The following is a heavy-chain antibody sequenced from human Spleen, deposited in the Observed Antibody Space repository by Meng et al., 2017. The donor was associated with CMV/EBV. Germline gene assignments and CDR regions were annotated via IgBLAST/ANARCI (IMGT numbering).Heavy chain of an antibody. V-gene: IGHV4-59*01. CDR3: ARGYYDFWSGPLPYYYGMDV. CDR2: MYYTGRT. D-gene: IGHD3-3*01. J-gene: IGHJ6*02. CDR1: AASISKYY. Sequence: SETLSLTCTVSAASISKYYWSWIRQSPGKGLEWLGYMYYTGRTDYNPSLKSRATISMDTSKNQFFLKLRSVTAADTAVYYCARGYYDFWSGPLPYYYGMDVWGQGTTVTVSS.